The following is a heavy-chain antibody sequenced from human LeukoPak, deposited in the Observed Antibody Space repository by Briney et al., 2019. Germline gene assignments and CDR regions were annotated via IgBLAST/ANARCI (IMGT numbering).Heavy chain of an antibody. CDR2: IIPIFGTA. D-gene: IGHD6-13*01. V-gene: IGHV1-69*13. Sequence: SVKVSCKASGGTFSSYAISWVRQAPGQGLEWMGGIIPIFGTANYAQKFQGRVTITADESTSTAYMELSSLRSEDTTVYYCARDAAARGPFDYWGQGTLVTVSS. CDR1: GGTFSSYA. J-gene: IGHJ4*02. CDR3: ARDAAARGPFDY.